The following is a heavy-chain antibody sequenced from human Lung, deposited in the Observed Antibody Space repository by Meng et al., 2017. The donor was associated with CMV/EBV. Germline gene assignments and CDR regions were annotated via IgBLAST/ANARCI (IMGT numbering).Heavy chain of an antibody. CDR3: AREGRRSGYDNWFDP. J-gene: IGHJ5*02. CDR1: TYTFTGYD. V-gene: IGHV1-2*02. D-gene: IGHD3-22*01. CDR2: INPNSGDT. Sequence: STYTFTGYDRHWVRQAPGQGLEWMGWINPNSGDTNYAQKFQGRVIMTRDTSISTAYMELSRLTSDDTAVYYCAREGRRSGYDNWFDPWGQGTLVTVSS.